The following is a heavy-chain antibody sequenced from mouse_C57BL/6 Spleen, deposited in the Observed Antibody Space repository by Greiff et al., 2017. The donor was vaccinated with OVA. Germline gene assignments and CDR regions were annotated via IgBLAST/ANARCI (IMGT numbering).Heavy chain of an antibody. J-gene: IGHJ4*01. Sequence: QVQLQQPGAELVMPGASVKLSCKASGYTFTSYWIHWVKQRPGQGLEWIGEIDPSDSYTNYNQKFKGKSTLTVDKSSSTAYMQLSSLTSEDSAVYYCARGLLRYAMDYWGQGTSVTVSS. CDR3: ARGLLRYAMDY. D-gene: IGHD1-1*01. CDR1: GYTFTSYW. V-gene: IGHV1-69*01. CDR2: IDPSDSYT.